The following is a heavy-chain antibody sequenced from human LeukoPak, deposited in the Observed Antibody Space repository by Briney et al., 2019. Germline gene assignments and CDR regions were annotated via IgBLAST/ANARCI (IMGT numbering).Heavy chain of an antibody. J-gene: IGHJ5*02. V-gene: IGHV4-31*03. CDR2: IYYSGST. CDR1: GGSISSGGYY. D-gene: IGHD3-10*01. CDR3: ARDYYGSGSYYTGNWFDP. Sequence: SQTLSLTCTVSGGSISSGGYYWSWIRQHPGKGLEWIGYIYYSGSTYYNPSLKSRVTISVDTSKNQFSLKLSSVTAADTAVYYCARDYYGSGSYYTGNWFDPWGQGTLVTVSS.